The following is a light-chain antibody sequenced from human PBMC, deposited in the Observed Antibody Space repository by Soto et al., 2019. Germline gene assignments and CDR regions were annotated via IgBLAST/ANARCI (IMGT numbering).Light chain of an antibody. Sequence: DVQMTQSPSSMSASVGDSVTITCRASQGISNYLAWYQQKPGRVPKLLIYAASTLQSGVPSRFSGSGSGTDFTLTISSLQPEDVANYYCQKYNSAPQTFGPGTKVDIK. CDR3: QKYNSAPQT. CDR1: QGISNY. V-gene: IGKV1-27*01. J-gene: IGKJ3*01. CDR2: AAS.